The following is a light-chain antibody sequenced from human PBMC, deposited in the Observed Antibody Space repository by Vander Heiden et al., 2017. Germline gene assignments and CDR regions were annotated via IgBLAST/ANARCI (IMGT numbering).Light chain of an antibody. CDR3: CSYAGSSTLV. CDR1: SSDVGSYNL. V-gene: IGLV2-23*02. J-gene: IGLJ3*02. CDR2: EVS. Sequence: QPPLSQPAPAPGSPGQSITISCTGTSSDVGSYNLVSWYQQHPGKAPKLMIYEVSKRPSGVSNRFSGSKSGNTASLTISGLQAEDEADYYCCSYAGSSTLVFGGGTKLTVL.